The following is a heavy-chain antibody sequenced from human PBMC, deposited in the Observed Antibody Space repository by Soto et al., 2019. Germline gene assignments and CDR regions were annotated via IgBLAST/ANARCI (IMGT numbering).Heavy chain of an antibody. J-gene: IGHJ4*01. V-gene: IGHV3-7*03. CDR3: VSWVSVHFDY. D-gene: IGHD2-8*01. CDR1: GFTFSSFW. Sequence: GGSLRLSCAASGFTFSSFWMTWVRQAPGKGLEWVANIKQDGNEKYYADSVKGRFTISKDASRNTVHLHMNSLRAEDTATYFCVSWVSVHFDYWGHGTPVTVSS. CDR2: IKQDGNEK.